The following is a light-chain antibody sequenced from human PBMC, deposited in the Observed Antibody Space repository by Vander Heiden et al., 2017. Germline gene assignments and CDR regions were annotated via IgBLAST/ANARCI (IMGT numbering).Light chain of an antibody. CDR3: QHYGGSPWA. J-gene: IGKJ1*01. CDR2: GVS. V-gene: IGKV3-20*01. Sequence: DIVLTQSPGTLSLSPGERATLSCRASQSVNSYLDWYQQQPGQAPRLLISGVSSRATGIPDRFSGSGSGTDFTLTISRLEPEDSAVYYCQHYGGSPWAFGQGTKVEIK. CDR1: QSVNSY.